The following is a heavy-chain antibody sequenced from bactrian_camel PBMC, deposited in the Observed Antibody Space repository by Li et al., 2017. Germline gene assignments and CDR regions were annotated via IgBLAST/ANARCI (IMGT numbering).Heavy chain of an antibody. Sequence: VQLVESGGGSVQAGGSLRLSCVYSGYAGSTYCMGWFRQAPGKEREGVAFWDSAGRTTTADSVKGRFTISEDNAANTLYLQMDDLKPEDTAMYYCAADRYGGSWNLGALCVRTQYEHNYWGQGTQVTVS. D-gene: IGHD6*01. CDR1: GYAGSTYC. V-gene: IGHV3S53*01. CDR3: AADRYGGSWNLGALCVRTQYEHNY. J-gene: IGHJ4*01. CDR2: WDSAGRT.